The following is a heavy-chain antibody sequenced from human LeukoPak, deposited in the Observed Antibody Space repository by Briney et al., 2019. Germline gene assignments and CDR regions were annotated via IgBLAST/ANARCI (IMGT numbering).Heavy chain of an antibody. CDR2: INHSGST. V-gene: IGHV4-34*01. CDR3: ARDGPQGSYGFNYYYGMDV. D-gene: IGHD5-18*01. CDR1: GGSFSGYY. Sequence: TSETLSLTCAVYGGSFSGYYWSWIRQPPGKGLEWIGEINHSGSTNYNPSLKSRVTISVDTSKNQFSLKLSSVTAADTAVYYCARDGPQGSYGFNYYYGMDVWGQGTTVTVAS. J-gene: IGHJ6*02.